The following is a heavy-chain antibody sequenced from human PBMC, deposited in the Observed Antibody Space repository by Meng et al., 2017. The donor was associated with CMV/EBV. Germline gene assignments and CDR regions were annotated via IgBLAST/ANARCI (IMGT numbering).Heavy chain of an antibody. CDR2: ISYDGSNK. CDR3: ARGYGSGSYRYL. V-gene: IGHV3-30*04. CDR1: GFTFSSYA. J-gene: IGHJ4*02. D-gene: IGHD3-10*01. Sequence: GESLKISCAASGFTFSSYAMHWVRQAPGKGLEWVAVISYDGSNKYYADSVKGRFTISRDKSKNTLYLQMNSLRAEDTAVYYCARGYGSGSYRYLWGQGTLVTVSS.